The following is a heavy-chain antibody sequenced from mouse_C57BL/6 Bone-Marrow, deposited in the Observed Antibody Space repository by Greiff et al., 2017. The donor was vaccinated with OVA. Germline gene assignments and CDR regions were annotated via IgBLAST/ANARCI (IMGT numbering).Heavy chain of an antibody. CDR3: AREHYYYGSSFAY. V-gene: IGHV1-81*01. J-gene: IGHJ3*01. CDR2: IYPRSGNT. Sequence: VQLQQSGAELARPGASVKLSCKASGYTFTSYGISWVKQRTGQGLEWSGEIYPRSGNTYYNEKFKGKATLTADKSSSTAYMELRSLTSEDSAVYFCAREHYYYGSSFAYWGQGTLVTVSA. CDR1: GYTFTSYG. D-gene: IGHD1-1*01.